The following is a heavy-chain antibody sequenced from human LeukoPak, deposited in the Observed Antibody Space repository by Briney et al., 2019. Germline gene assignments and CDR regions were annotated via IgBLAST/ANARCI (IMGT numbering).Heavy chain of an antibody. V-gene: IGHV3-23*01. CDR2: ISGSGDST. Sequence: GGSLRLSCAASGFTFSNYAMSWVRQAPGKGLEWVSAISGSGDSTYYADSVKGRFTISRDSSMETLYLQMNSLRAEDTATYFCAKRLSFGVAIGDFDYWGQGTLVTVSS. J-gene: IGHJ4*02. D-gene: IGHD3-3*01. CDR1: GFTFSNYA. CDR3: AKRLSFGVAIGDFDY.